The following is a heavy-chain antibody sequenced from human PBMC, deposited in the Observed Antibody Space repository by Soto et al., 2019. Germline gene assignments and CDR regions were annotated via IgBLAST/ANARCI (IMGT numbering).Heavy chain of an antibody. V-gene: IGHV3-7*03. CDR2: IKQDGSEE. CDR3: ARVLGLRFLEWSSTNYFDY. J-gene: IGHJ4*02. CDR1: GFSFSYYW. Sequence: GGSLRLSCAASGFSFSYYWMSWVRQAPGKGPEWVANIKQDGSEEYFVDSVKGRFTISRDNAKNSLYLQMNSLRAEDTAVYYCARVLGLRFLEWSSTNYFDYWGQGTTVTVSS. D-gene: IGHD3-3*01.